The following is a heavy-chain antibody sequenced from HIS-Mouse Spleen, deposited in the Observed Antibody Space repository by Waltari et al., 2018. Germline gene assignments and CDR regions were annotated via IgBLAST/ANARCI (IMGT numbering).Heavy chain of an antibody. Sequence: QLQLQESGPGLVKPSETLSLTCTVPGGSISSCSYYWGWIRQPPGKGLAWIGSIYYSGSTYYNPSLKSRVTISVDTSKNQFSLKLSSVTAADTAVYYCAREIPYSSSWYDWYFDLWGRGTLVTVSS. J-gene: IGHJ2*01. CDR1: GGSISSCSYY. CDR3: AREIPYSSSWYDWYFDL. V-gene: IGHV4-39*07. CDR2: IYYSGST. D-gene: IGHD6-13*01.